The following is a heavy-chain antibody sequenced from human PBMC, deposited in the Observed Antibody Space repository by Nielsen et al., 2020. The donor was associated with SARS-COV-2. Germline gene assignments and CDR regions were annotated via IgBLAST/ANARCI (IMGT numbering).Heavy chain of an antibody. CDR3: TTDPAMTTAFSAPDY. CDR1: GFTFSNAW. Sequence: GESLKISCAASGFTFSNAWMSWVRQAPGKGLEWVGRIKSKTDGGTTDYAAPVKGRFTISRDDSKNTLYLQMNSLKTEDTAVYYCTTDPAMTTAFSAPDYWGQGTLVTVSS. CDR2: IKSKTDGGTT. J-gene: IGHJ4*02. D-gene: IGHD4-17*01. V-gene: IGHV3-15*01.